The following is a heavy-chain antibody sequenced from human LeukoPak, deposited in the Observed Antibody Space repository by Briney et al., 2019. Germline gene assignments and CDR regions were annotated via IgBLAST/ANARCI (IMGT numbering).Heavy chain of an antibody. V-gene: IGHV4-34*01. D-gene: IGHD4-11*01. J-gene: IGHJ4*02. Sequence: KLSETLSLTCAVYGGSFSGYYWSWIRQPPGKGPEWIGEINHSGSTNYNPSLKSRVTISVDTSKNQFSLKLSSVTAADTAVYYCARGRGAGYSNWGYYFDYWGQGTLVTVSS. CDR3: ARGRGAGYSNWGYYFDY. CDR1: GGSFSGYY. CDR2: INHSGST.